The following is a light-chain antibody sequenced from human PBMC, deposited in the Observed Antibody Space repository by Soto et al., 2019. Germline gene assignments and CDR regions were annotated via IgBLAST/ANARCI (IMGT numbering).Light chain of an antibody. Sequence: QSALTQPASVSGSPGQSITVSCTGTSSDVGGYNHVSWYQQHPGKAPKLMIYDVSNRPSGVSNRFSGSKSGNTASLTISGLQAEDEADYYCSSYTSSSTLYVFGTETKVTVL. CDR3: SSYTSSSTLYV. CDR2: DVS. CDR1: SSDVGGYNH. V-gene: IGLV2-14*01. J-gene: IGLJ1*01.